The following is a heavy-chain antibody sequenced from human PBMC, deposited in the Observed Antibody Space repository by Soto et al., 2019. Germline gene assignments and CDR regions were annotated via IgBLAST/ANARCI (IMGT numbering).Heavy chain of an antibody. V-gene: IGHV1-24*01. CDR3: ATEHCSSTSCYAYWFDP. CDR2: FDPEDGET. D-gene: IGHD2-2*01. J-gene: IGHJ5*02. Sequence: ASVKVSCKVSGYTLTELSMHWVRQAPGKGLEWMGGFDPEDGETIYAQKFQGRVTMTEDTSTDTAYMELSSLRSEDTAVYYCATEHCSSTSCYAYWFDPWGQGTLVTVSS. CDR1: GYTLTELS.